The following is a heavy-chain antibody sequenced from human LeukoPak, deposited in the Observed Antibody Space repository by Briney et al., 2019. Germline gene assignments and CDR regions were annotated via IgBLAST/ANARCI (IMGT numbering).Heavy chain of an antibody. CDR2: INTNTGNP. V-gene: IGHV7-4-1*02. D-gene: IGHD3-10*01. Sequence: ASVKVSCKASEYTFTSYVMNWVRQAPGQGLEWMGWINTNTGNPTYAQGFTGRFVFSLDTSVSTAYLQISSLKAEDTAVYYCARWGYGSGSYPNGGFDPWGQGTLVTVSS. CDR1: EYTFTSYV. CDR3: ARWGYGSGSYPNGGFDP. J-gene: IGHJ5*02.